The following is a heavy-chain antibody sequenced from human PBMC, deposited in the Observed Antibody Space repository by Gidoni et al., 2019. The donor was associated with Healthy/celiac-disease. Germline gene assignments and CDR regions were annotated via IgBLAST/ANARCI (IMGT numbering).Heavy chain of an antibody. D-gene: IGHD6-13*01. CDR3: AKGPSSSWYYFDY. Sequence: EVQLVESGGGLVQPGRSLRPSCAASGFPFDDYAMHWVRQAPGKGLEWVSGISWNSGSIGYADSVKGRFTISRDNAKNSLYLQMNSLRAEDTALYYCAKGPSSSWYYFDYWGQGTLVTVSA. J-gene: IGHJ4*02. V-gene: IGHV3-9*01. CDR2: ISWNSGSI. CDR1: GFPFDDYA.